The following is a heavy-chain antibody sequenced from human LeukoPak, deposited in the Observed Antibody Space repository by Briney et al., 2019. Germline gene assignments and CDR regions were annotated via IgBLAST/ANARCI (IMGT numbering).Heavy chain of an antibody. CDR1: GSTFSNYW. Sequence: PGGSLRLSCAASGSTFSNYWMHWVRQAPGKGLVWVSRINSDARSTSYADSVKGRFTISRDNAKNTLYLQMNSLRAEDTAEYYCARGGSYLSAFDIWGQGTMVTVSS. CDR3: ARGGSYLSAFDI. V-gene: IGHV3-74*01. D-gene: IGHD1-26*01. J-gene: IGHJ3*02. CDR2: INSDARST.